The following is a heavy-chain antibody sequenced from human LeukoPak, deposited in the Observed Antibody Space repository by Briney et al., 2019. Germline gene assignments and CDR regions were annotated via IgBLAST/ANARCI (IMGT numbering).Heavy chain of an antibody. CDR3: ARDGEEITIFGVAPAAD. CDR1: GYTFTGYY. J-gene: IGHJ4*02. CDR2: INPNSGGT. V-gene: IGHV1-2*02. Sequence: ASVKVSCKASGYTFTGYYMHWVRQAPGQGFEWMGWINPNSGGTNYAQKFQGRVTMTRDTSISTAYMELSRLRSDDTAVYYCARDGEEITIFGVAPAADWGQGTLVTVSS. D-gene: IGHD3-3*01.